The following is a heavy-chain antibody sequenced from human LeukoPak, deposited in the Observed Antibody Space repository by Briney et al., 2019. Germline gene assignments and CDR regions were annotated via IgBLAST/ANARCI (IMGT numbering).Heavy chain of an antibody. CDR3: ARGAWWLRGGAFDI. Sequence: SETLSLTCAVYGGSFSGYYWSWIRQPPGKGLEWIGEINHSGSTNYNPSLKGRVTISVDTSKNQFSLKLSSVTAADTAVYYCARGAWWLRGGAFDIWGQGTMVTVSS. D-gene: IGHD5-12*01. CDR1: GGSFSGYY. CDR2: INHSGST. J-gene: IGHJ3*02. V-gene: IGHV4-34*01.